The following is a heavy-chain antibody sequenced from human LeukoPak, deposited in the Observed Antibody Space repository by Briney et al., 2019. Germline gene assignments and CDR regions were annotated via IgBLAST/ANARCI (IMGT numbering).Heavy chain of an antibody. V-gene: IGHV3-30-3*01. J-gene: IGHJ4*02. D-gene: IGHD1-26*01. CDR1: GFTFSRYA. CDR3: AREEVGAIYFDY. CDR2: ISYGGSSK. Sequence: PGGSLRLSCAASGFTFSRYAMHWVRQAPGKGLEWVAVISYGGSSKYYADSVKGRSTISRDNSKNTLYLQMNSLRGEDTAVYYCAREEVGAIYFDYWGQGTLVTVSS.